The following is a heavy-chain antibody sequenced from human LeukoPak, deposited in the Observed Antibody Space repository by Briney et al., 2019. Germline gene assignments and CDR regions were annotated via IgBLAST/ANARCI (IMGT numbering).Heavy chain of an antibody. J-gene: IGHJ4*02. CDR1: GFTFSSYW. Sequence: GGSLILSCAASGFTFSSYWMSWVRQAPGKGLEWVANIKQDGSEKYYVDSVKGRFTISRDNAKNSLYLQMNSLRAEDTAVYYCARSGIQQYCSGGSCYWYYFDYWGQGTLVTVSS. CDR2: IKQDGSEK. V-gene: IGHV3-7*01. CDR3: ARSGIQQYCSGGSCYWYYFDY. D-gene: IGHD2-15*01.